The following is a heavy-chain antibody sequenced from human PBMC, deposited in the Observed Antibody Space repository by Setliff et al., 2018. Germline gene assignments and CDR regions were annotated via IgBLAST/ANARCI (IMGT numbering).Heavy chain of an antibody. D-gene: IGHD3-3*01. J-gene: IGHJ6*03. V-gene: IGHV4-61*09. CDR2: IYTSWST. CDR3: ARMSGFQYIDV. CDR1: GVSISSRRNY. Sequence: SETLSLTCNVSGVSISSRRNYWGWFRQPAGKELEWIGQIYTSWSTNYNPSLKSRVTISLDTSKNQFSLSLTSVTAEDTAVYYCARMSGFQYIDVWDKGTTVTVSS.